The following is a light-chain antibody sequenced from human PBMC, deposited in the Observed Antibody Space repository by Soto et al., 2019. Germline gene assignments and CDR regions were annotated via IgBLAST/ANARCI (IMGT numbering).Light chain of an antibody. CDR1: QSVSSY. CDR3: QQRSAWPST. J-gene: IGKJ4*01. Sequence: EIVLTQSPATLSLSPGERATLSCRASQSVSSYLVWYQQKPGQVPRLLIYDASNRATGIPARFGVSGSGTDFTLTISSLEPEDSAVYYCQQRSAWPSTFGGGTKVEIK. CDR2: DAS. V-gene: IGKV3-11*01.